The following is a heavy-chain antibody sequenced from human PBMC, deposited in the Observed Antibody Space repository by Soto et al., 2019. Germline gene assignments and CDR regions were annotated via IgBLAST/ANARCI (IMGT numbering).Heavy chain of an antibody. V-gene: IGHV3-23*01. J-gene: IGHJ4*02. CDR1: VFTFISYA. D-gene: IGHD6-19*01. CDR2: ISGSGGST. CDR3: ASGAQWLQIFDY. Sequence: GWSLRLSCASSVFTFISYAMSWVRQAPGKGLEWVSAISGSGGSTYYADSVKGRFTISRDNSKNTLYLQMNSLRAEDTAVYYCASGAQWLQIFDYWGQGTLVTVSS.